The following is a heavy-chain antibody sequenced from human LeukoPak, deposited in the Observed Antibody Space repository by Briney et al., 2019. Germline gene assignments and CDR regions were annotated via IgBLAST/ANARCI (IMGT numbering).Heavy chain of an antibody. V-gene: IGHV3-30*02. D-gene: IGHD3-3*01. CDR3: APSITIFGVVEDAFDI. Sequence: GGSLRLSCAASGFTFSNYGMHWVRQAPGKGLEWVAFIRYDGSNKYYADSVKGQFTISRDNAKNTLYLQMNSLRAEDTAVYYCAPSITIFGVVEDAFDIWGQGTMVTVSS. CDR2: IRYDGSNK. CDR1: GFTFSNYG. J-gene: IGHJ3*02.